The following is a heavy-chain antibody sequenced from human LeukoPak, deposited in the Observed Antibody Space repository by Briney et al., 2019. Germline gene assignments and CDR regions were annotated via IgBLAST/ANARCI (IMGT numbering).Heavy chain of an antibody. J-gene: IGHJ4*02. V-gene: IGHV3-48*02. D-gene: IGHD1-26*01. CDR2: ISSSSSTI. CDR1: GFTFSSYA. CDR3: ARSIVGAPYYFDY. Sequence: GGSLRLSCAASGFTFSSYAMTWVRQAPGKGLEWVSYISSSSSTIYYADSVKGRFTISRDNAKNSLYLQMNSLRDEDTAVYYCARSIVGAPYYFDYWGQGTLVTVSS.